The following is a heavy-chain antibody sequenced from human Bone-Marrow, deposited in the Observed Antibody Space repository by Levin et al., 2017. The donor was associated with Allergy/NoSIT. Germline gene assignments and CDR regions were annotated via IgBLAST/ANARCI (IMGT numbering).Heavy chain of an antibody. Sequence: SETLSLTCAVSGGSISSSNWWSWVRQPPGKGLEWIGEIYHSGSTNYNPSLKSRVTISVDKSKNQFSLKLSSVTAADTAVYYCYAPGYCSGGSCYRDAFDIWGQGTMVTVSS. CDR1: GGSISSSNW. J-gene: IGHJ3*02. V-gene: IGHV4-4*02. CDR3: YAPGYCSGGSCYRDAFDI. D-gene: IGHD2-15*01. CDR2: IYHSGST.